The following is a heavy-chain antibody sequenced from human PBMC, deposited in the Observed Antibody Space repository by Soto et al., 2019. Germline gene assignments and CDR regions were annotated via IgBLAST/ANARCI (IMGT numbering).Heavy chain of an antibody. CDR2: ISGSGGST. Sequence: PGGSLRLSCAASGFTFSSYAMSWVRQAPGKGLEWVSAISGSGGSTYYADSVKGRFTISRDNSKNTLYLQMNSLRAEDTAVYYCAKDTSAHMMYYDYIWWSYRYTGPLDYWGKGTLVTVSS. J-gene: IGHJ4*02. CDR3: AKDTSAHMMYYDYIWWSYRYTGPLDY. V-gene: IGHV3-23*01. D-gene: IGHD3-16*02. CDR1: GFTFSSYA.